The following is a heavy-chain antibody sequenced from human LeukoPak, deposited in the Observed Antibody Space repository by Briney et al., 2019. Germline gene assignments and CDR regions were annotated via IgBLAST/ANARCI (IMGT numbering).Heavy chain of an antibody. CDR3: ARDAGPPTMDRGAIILSMSY. V-gene: IGHV3-33*01. J-gene: IGHJ4*02. Sequence: PARSLTLTCTASGFTFFSYGISWVRQAPGKGLEWVGVIWYDGSTKYYADSVKGRFTISRDNSKNTLILQMNSLRAEDTAVYYCARDAGPPTMDRGAIILSMSYWGQGTLVTVSS. CDR2: IWYDGSTK. D-gene: IGHD3-10*01. CDR1: GFTFFSYG.